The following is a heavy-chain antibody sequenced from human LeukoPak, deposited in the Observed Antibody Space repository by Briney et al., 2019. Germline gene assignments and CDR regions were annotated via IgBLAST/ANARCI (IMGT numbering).Heavy chain of an antibody. J-gene: IGHJ4*01. CDR2: ISYDGSNK. Sequence: PGGSLRLSCAASGFTFSSYAMSWVRQAPGKGLEWVAVISYDGSNKYYADSVKGRFTISRDNSKNTLYLQIHSLRAEDTAVYYCAAIYRDCTGGSCYPIYFHYWGHGTLVTVSS. V-gene: IGHV3-30-3*01. CDR3: AAIYRDCTGGSCYPIYFHY. CDR1: GFTFSSYA. D-gene: IGHD2-15*01.